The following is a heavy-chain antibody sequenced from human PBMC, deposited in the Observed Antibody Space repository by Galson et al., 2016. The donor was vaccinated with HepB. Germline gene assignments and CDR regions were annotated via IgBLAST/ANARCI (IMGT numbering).Heavy chain of an antibody. CDR2: ISRSGDST. D-gene: IGHD2-2*01. CDR3: VQGSTAPAV. J-gene: IGHJ6*04. CDR1: GFTFRNYG. V-gene: IGHV3-23*01. Sequence: SLRLSCAASGFTFRNYGMTWVRQAPGKGLEVVSSISRSGDSTDYADSVKGRFTISRDNSKNTLSLQMNSLTADGAAIYYCVQGSTAPAVWGKGTTVTVSS.